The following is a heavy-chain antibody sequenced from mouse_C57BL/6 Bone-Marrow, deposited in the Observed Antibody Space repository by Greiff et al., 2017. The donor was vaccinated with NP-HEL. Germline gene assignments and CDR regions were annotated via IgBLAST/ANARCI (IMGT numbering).Heavy chain of an antibody. CDR3: ARALLRYYFDY. Sequence: EVQLQQSGPELVKPGASVKISCKASGYSFTGYFMNWVMQSHGQSLEWIGRINPFNGDTFYNQKFKGKATLTVDQSSSTAHMELRSLTSEDSAVYYCARALLRYYFDYWGQGTALTVTA. CDR2: INPFNGDT. D-gene: IGHD1-1*01. V-gene: IGHV1-20*01. J-gene: IGHJ2*01. CDR1: GYSFTGYF.